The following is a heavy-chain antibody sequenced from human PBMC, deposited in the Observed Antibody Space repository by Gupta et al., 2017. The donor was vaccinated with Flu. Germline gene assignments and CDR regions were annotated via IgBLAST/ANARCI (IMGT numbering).Heavy chain of an antibody. Sequence: QLQLQESGPRLVKPSQTRSLTCTVAGGSFNVYRYFWRWLRQLPGKGLGWIGYVHSSGGTYYNPSLRSRLMLSIDTSKNEFSLEVASVTAADTAMYYCARRGTYFFDFWGQGARVTVSS. D-gene: IGHD3-10*01. V-gene: IGHV4-31*03. CDR3: ARRGTYFFDF. CDR1: GGSFNVYRYF. CDR2: VHSSGGT. J-gene: IGHJ4*02.